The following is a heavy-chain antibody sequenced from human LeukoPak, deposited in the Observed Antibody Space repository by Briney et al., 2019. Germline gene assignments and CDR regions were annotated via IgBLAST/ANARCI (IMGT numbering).Heavy chain of an antibody. Sequence: ASVKVSCKASGYTFTSYGISWVRQAPGQGLEWLGWISTYNGNTHYAQKLQGRVTTTEDTSTDTAYMELSSLRSEDTAVYYCALPLGYDSSGYYFPPFGYWGQGTLVTVSS. D-gene: IGHD3-22*01. J-gene: IGHJ4*02. CDR3: ALPLGYDSSGYYFPPFGY. CDR1: GYTFTSYG. CDR2: ISTYNGNT. V-gene: IGHV1-18*01.